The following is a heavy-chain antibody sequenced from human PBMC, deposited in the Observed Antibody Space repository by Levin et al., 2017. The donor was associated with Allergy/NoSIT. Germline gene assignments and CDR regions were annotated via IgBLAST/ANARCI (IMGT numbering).Heavy chain of an antibody. CDR1: GGSISSSNW. CDR3: ARVGPSPVAYSSSPQYYYYYMDV. V-gene: IGHV4-4*02. D-gene: IGHD6-6*01. J-gene: IGHJ6*03. CDR2: IYHSGST. Sequence: SQTLSLTCAVSGGSISSSNWWSWVRQPPGKGLEWIGEIYHSGSTNYNPSLKSRVTISVDKSKNQFSLKLSSVTAADTAVYYCARVGPSPVAYSSSPQYYYYYMDVWGKGTTVTVSS.